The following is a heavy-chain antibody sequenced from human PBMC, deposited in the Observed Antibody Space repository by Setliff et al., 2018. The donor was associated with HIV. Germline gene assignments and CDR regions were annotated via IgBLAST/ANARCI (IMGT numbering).Heavy chain of an antibody. Sequence: PGGSLRLSCAASGFAFSSYAMSWVRQAPGKGLEWVSAISGSGGSTYYADSVKGWFTISRDNLKSMVYLQMNSLRAEDTAIYYCAKDHAGGGYHDILPPSWGQGTMVTVSS. V-gene: IGHV3-23*01. CDR1: GFAFSSYA. J-gene: IGHJ3*01. CDR2: ISGSGGST. D-gene: IGHD3-9*01. CDR3: AKDHAGGGYHDILPPS.